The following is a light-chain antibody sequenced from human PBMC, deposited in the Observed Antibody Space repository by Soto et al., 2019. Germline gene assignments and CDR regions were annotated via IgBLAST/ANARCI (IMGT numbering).Light chain of an antibody. CDR3: LQHNSYPWT. CDR1: ESISSW. V-gene: IGKV1-5*01. J-gene: IGKJ1*01. CDR2: AAS. Sequence: DVQMTQSPTTLSASVWDRMTITGRASESISSWLAWFQQKPGKAPKLLIYAASSLQSGVPSRFSGSGSGTEFTLTISSLQPEDFATYYCLQHNSYPWTFGQGTKVDIK.